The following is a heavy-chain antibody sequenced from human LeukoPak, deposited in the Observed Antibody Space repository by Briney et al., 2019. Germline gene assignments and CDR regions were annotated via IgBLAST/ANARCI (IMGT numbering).Heavy chain of an antibody. CDR3: ARVMGTVDY. CDR2: FYYSAT. V-gene: IGHV4-61*01. Sequence: PSQTLSLTCTVSGYSISSGYYWGWIRQAPGKGLEWIGYFYYSATSYNPSLKSRASISGDTSKNQFSLRLSGVTAADTAVYYCARVMGTVDYWGQGTLVIVSS. CDR1: GYSISSGYY. D-gene: IGHD7-27*01. J-gene: IGHJ4*02.